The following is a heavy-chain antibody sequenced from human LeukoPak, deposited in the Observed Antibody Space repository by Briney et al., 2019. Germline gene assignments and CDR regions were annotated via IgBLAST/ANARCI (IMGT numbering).Heavy chain of an antibody. J-gene: IGHJ4*02. Sequence: GGSLRLSRAASGFTFNNYGVSWVRQAPGKGLEWVSTISSSGGNTYYADSVKGRFTISRDNSRNTVYLQMNSLRAEDTAVYYCAKAGQFDYWGQGALVTVSS. CDR3: AKAGQFDY. CDR2: ISSSGGNT. CDR1: GFTFNNYG. V-gene: IGHV3-23*01.